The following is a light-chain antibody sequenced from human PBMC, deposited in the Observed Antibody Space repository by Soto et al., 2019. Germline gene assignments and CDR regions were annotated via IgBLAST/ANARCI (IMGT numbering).Light chain of an antibody. Sequence: QSVLTQPRSVSGSPGQSVTISCTGTSSDVGAYDSVSWYQQHPGKAPKLIIYEGSKRPSGVSNRFSGSKSGNTASLTISGLQAEDEADYYCCSYAGSSTFYVFGTGTKLTVL. J-gene: IGLJ1*01. CDR1: SSDVGAYDS. V-gene: IGLV2-23*01. CDR3: CSYAGSSTFYV. CDR2: EGS.